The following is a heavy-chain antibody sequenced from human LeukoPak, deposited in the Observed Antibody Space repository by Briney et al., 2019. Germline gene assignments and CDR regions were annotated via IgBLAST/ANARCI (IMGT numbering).Heavy chain of an antibody. CDR2: LYSGGST. Sequence: GGSLRLSCAASGFTVNSNYMSWVRQAPGKGLEWVSVLYSGGSTDNADSVKGRFTISRDNSKNTLYPQMNSLRAEDTAVYYCARDRSGYFDYWGQGTLVTVSS. V-gene: IGHV3-66*01. D-gene: IGHD3-3*01. CDR3: ARDRSGYFDY. CDR1: GFTVNSNY. J-gene: IGHJ4*02.